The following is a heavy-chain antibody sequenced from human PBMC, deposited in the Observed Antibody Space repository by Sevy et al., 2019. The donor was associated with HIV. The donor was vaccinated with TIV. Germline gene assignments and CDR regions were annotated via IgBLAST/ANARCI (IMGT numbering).Heavy chain of an antibody. CDR3: AKTGRVGLGNWLDP. V-gene: IGHV1-69*13. CDR2: IISIFGTT. J-gene: IGHJ5*02. D-gene: IGHD3-16*01. Sequence: ASVKVSCKASGGTSNNYAISWVRQAPGQGLEWMGGIISIFGTTNYAQKFQGRVTITADESTKTAYMELSSLRSEDTAMYYCAKTGRVGLGNWLDPWGQGTLVTVSS. CDR1: GGTSNNYA.